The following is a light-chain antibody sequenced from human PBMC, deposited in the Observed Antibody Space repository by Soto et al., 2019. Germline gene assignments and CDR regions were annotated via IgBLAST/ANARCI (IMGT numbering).Light chain of an antibody. J-gene: IGKJ2*01. V-gene: IGKV1-5*03. CDR1: QSISSW. CDR3: QQYNSYLMYT. CDR2: KAS. Sequence: DIQMTQSPSTLSASVGDRVTITCRASQSISSWLAWYQQKPGKAPKLLIYKASNLESGVPSRFSGSGSGTEFTLTISSLQPDDFATYYCQQYNSYLMYTFGRGTKLEIK.